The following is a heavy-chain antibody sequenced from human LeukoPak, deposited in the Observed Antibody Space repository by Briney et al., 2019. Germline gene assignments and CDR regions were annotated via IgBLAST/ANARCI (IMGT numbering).Heavy chain of an antibody. V-gene: IGHV3-9*01. CDR3: AKALYYYGSGSPFDY. CDR2: ISWNSGSI. Sequence: GGSLRLSCAASGFTFDDYAMHWVRQAPGKGLEWVPGISWNSGSIGYADSVKGRFTISRDNAKNSLYLQMNSLRAEDTALYYCAKALYYYGSGSPFDYWGQGTLVTVSS. J-gene: IGHJ4*02. D-gene: IGHD3-10*01. CDR1: GFTFDDYA.